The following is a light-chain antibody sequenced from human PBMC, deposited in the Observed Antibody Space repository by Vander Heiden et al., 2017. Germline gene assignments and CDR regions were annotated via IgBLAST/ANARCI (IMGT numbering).Light chain of an antibody. CDR2: GAS. V-gene: IGKV3-15*01. Sequence: EIVMTQSPATLSVSPGERATLSCRASQSVSINLAWYQQKPGQAPRLLIYGASTRATGIPARFSGSGYGTEFTLTISSRQSEDFAVYYCQQDNNWPPITFDQGTRLEIK. CDR1: QSVSIN. J-gene: IGKJ5*01. CDR3: QQDNNWPPIT.